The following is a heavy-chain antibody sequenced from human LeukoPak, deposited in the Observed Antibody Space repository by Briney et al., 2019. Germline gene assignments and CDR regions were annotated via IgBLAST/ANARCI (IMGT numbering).Heavy chain of an antibody. V-gene: IGHV1-69*04. J-gene: IGHJ6*02. CDR3: AWKEVPAAMDYYYYYGMDV. Sequence: EASVKVSCKASGGIFSSYAISWVRQAPGQGLEWMGRIIPILGIANYAQKFQGRVTITADKSTSTAYMELSSLRSEDTAVYYCAWKEVPAAMDYYYYYGMDVWGQGTTVTVSS. CDR2: IIPILGIA. CDR1: GGIFSSYA. D-gene: IGHD2-2*01.